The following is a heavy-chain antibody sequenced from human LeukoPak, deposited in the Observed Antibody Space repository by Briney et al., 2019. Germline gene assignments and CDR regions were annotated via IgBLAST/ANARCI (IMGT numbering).Heavy chain of an antibody. D-gene: IGHD3-16*02. J-gene: IGHJ4*02. CDR3: ARLPLTFGGLIALDY. Sequence: SETLSLTCTVSGGSISSYYWSWIRQPPGKGLEWIGYIFYSGSTNYNPSLKSRVTMSVDTSKNQFSLTLISVTAADTAVYYCARLPLTFGGLIALDYWGQGTLVTVSS. CDR2: IFYSGST. V-gene: IGHV4-59*01. CDR1: GGSISSYY.